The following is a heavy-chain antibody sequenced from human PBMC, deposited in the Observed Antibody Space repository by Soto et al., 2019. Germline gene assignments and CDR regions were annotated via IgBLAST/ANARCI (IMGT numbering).Heavy chain of an antibody. D-gene: IGHD5-12*01. CDR1: VGSSSSYY. V-gene: IGHV4-59*01. CDR3: ARAEDGYNPDY. CDR2: IYYSGST. Sequence: SETLSLTCTVSVGSSSSYYWSWIRQPPGKGLEWIGYIYYSGSTNYNPSLKSRVTISVDTSKNQFSLKLSSVTAADTAVYYCARAEDGYNPDYWGQGTLVTVS. J-gene: IGHJ4*02.